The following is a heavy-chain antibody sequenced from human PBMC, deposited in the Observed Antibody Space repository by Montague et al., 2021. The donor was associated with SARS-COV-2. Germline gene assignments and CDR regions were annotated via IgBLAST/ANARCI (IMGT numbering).Heavy chain of an antibody. CDR2: IYYSGST. J-gene: IGHJ2*01. D-gene: IGHD6-13*01. CDR3: ARHREAAGIWYFDL. Sequence: SETLSLTCTVSGGSISSSSCYWGWIREPPGKGLEWIGSIYYSGSTYYXPSLKSRVTISVDTSKSQFSLKLSSVTAADTAVYYCARHREAAGIWYFDLWGRGTLVTVSS. V-gene: IGHV4-39*01. CDR1: GGSISSSSCY.